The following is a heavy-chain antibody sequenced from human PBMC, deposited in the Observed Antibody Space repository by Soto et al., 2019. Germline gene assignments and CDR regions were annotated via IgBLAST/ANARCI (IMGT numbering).Heavy chain of an antibody. CDR1: GFTFSTYA. V-gene: IGHV3-30-3*01. CDR2: ISYTGANQ. CDR3: ATDAFLYSRGAYYDH. J-gene: IGHJ4*02. Sequence: QVRLVESGGGAVQPGDSLRLSCDASGFTFSTYALHWVRQAPGKGMEWVAFISYTGANQYYADSVKGRLTVSRDNSKNIASLQITSLKPEDSAVYYCATDAFLYSRGAYYDHWGQGTLVTVSS. D-gene: IGHD4-4*01.